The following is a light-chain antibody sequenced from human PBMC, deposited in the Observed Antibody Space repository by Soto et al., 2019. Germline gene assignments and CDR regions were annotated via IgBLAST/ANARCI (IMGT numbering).Light chain of an antibody. CDR3: QQYSRSPLT. CDR1: QSVSSNY. J-gene: IGKJ4*01. Sequence: EIVLTQSPGTLSLSPGERGTLSCRASQSVSSNYLAWYQQKPGQAPRLLIYGASSRATGIPDRFSGSGSGTDFTLTISRLEPEDFVMYYCQQYSRSPLTFGGGTKVEI. CDR2: GAS. V-gene: IGKV3-20*01.